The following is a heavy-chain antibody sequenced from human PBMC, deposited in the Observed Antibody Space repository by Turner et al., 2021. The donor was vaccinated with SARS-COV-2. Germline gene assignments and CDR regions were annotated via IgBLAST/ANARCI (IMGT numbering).Heavy chain of an antibody. CDR3: AKCGYQYYHYYYMDV. J-gene: IGHJ6*03. CDR2: ISSDGSNK. V-gene: IGHV3-30*18. D-gene: IGHD6-25*01. Sequence: QVQLVESGGGVVQPGRSLRPSCAASGFPFSSYGMNWVRQAPGKGLEWMAVISSDGSNKYYADSVKGRFTISRDNSKNTLYLQMSSLRAEDTAVYYCAKCGYQYYHYYYMDVWGKGTTVTVSS. CDR1: GFPFSSYG.